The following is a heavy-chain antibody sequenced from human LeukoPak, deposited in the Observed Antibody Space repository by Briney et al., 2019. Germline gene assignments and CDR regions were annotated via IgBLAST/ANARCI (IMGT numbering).Heavy chain of an antibody. V-gene: IGHV3-30*02. CDR3: AKEHSSGWSHYYFDY. CDR1: GFTFSSYS. Sequence: GGSLRLSYAASGFTFSSYSMHWVRQAPGKGLEWVGFIRYDGSNKYYADSVKGRFTISRDNSKNTLYLQMNSLRAEDTAVYYCAKEHSSGWSHYYFDYWGQGTLVTVSS. D-gene: IGHD6-19*01. CDR2: IRYDGSNK. J-gene: IGHJ4*02.